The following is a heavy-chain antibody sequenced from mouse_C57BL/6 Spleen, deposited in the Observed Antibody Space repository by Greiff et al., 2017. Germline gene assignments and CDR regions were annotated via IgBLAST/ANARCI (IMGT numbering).Heavy chain of an antibody. D-gene: IGHD1-1*01. CDR1: GYTFTSYG. CDR3: ARSNYYGSSYLYYFDY. CDR2: SYPRSGNT. V-gene: IGHV1-81*01. J-gene: IGHJ2*01. Sequence: VQLQESGAELARPGASVKLSCKASGYTFTSYGISWVKQRTGQGLEWIGESYPRSGNTYYNEKFKGKATLTADKSSSTAYMELRSLTSEDSAVYFCARSNYYGSSYLYYFDYWGQGTTLTVSS.